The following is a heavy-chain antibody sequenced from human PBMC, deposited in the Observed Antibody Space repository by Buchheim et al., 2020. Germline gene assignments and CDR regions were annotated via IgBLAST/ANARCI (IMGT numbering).Heavy chain of an antibody. Sequence: QVQLQQWGAGLLKPSETLSLTCAVYGGSFSDYSWSWIRRPPGKGLEWIGDINHSGSTNYNPSLKSRVTISVDTSKKQVSLKVTSVTAADTAVYYCARLDGSSSWYWFDPWGQGTL. D-gene: IGHD6-13*01. V-gene: IGHV4-34*01. CDR2: INHSGST. J-gene: IGHJ5*02. CDR1: GGSFSDYS. CDR3: ARLDGSSSWYWFDP.